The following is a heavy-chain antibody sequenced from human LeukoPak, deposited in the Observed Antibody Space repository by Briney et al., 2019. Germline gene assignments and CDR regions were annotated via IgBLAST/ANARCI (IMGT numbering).Heavy chain of an antibody. D-gene: IGHD4-11*01. CDR2: INPNSGET. J-gene: IGHJ4*02. Sequence: ASVKVSCKTSGYTFTDYYIHWVRQAPGHGLEWMGWINPNSGETNSAQKFQGRVTMTGDTSISTAYMELRRVTSDDTAVYYCARDRDYSNTERGFDYWVQGTLVTVSS. V-gene: IGHV1-2*02. CDR3: ARDRDYSNTERGFDY. CDR1: GYTFTDYY.